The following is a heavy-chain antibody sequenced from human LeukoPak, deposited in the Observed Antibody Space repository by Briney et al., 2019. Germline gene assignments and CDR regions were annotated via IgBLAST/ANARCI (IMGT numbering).Heavy chain of an antibody. CDR3: ATNTRDRGNYSDDFDI. V-gene: IGHV3-23*01. CDR1: GFTFSSYA. Sequence: PGGSLRLSCAASGFTFSSYAMSWVRQAPGKGLEWVSAISGSGGSTYYADSVKGRFTISRDNSKNTLYLQMSSLRAEDTAVYYCATNTRDRGNYSDDFDIWGQGTMVTVSS. D-gene: IGHD1-7*01. CDR2: ISGSGGST. J-gene: IGHJ3*02.